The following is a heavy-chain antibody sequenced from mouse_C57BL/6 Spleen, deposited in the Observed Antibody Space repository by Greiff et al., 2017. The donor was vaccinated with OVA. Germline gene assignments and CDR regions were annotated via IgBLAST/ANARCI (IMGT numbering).Heavy chain of an antibody. CDR1: GYSITSGYY. D-gene: IGHD1-1*01. J-gene: IGHJ2*01. CDR3: ARDYYGSEGFDY. CDR2: ISYDGSN. Sequence: EVKLVESGPGLVKPSQSLSLTCSVTGYSITSGYYWNWIRQFPGNKLEWMGYISYDGSNNYNPSLKNRISITRDTSKNQFFLKLNSVTTEDTATYYCARDYYGSEGFDYWGQGTTLTVSS. V-gene: IGHV3-6*01.